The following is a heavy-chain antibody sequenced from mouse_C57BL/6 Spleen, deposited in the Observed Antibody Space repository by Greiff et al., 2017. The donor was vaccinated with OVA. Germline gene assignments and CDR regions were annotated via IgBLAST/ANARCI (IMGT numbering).Heavy chain of an antibody. Sequence: QVQLQQSGAELVKPGASVKISCKASGYAFSSYWMNWVKQRPGTGLEWIGQIYPGDGDTNYNGKFKGKATLTAAKSSHTAYMQLSSLTSEDSAVYVCARGIGSYYSKNYDSMDYWGKGTSVTVSS. V-gene: IGHV1-80*01. D-gene: IGHD2-5*01. J-gene: IGHJ4*01. CDR1: GYAFSSYW. CDR3: ARGIGSYYSKNYDSMDY. CDR2: IYPGDGDT.